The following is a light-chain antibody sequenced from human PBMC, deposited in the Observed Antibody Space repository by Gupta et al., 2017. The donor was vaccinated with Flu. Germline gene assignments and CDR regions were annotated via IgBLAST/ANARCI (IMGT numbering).Light chain of an antibody. CDR2: GVF. J-gene: IGKJ4*02. Sequence: EILLTQSPGTLSLSLGERAILSCRASESVRSNYLAWYQQKPGQAPRLLIHGVFRRATGIPDRFSGSGSGTDFTLTVSGLEPEDFALYFCQQDAESPLTFGGGTKVEI. V-gene: IGKV3-20*01. CDR1: ESVRSNY. CDR3: QQDAESPLT.